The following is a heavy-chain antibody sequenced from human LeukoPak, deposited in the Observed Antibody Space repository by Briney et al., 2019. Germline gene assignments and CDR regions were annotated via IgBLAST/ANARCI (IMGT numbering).Heavy chain of an antibody. Sequence: SETLSLTCAIYGGSFSGNYWSWIRQPPGKGLEWIGEVDHSGSTNYNPSLKSRVTISVDTSKNQFSLKLSSVTAAGTAVYYCARAYRAHQAFHSYHYFDYWGQGTLVTVSS. CDR1: GGSFSGNY. D-gene: IGHD5-18*01. CDR2: VDHSGST. CDR3: ARAYRAHQAFHSYHYFDY. V-gene: IGHV4-34*01. J-gene: IGHJ4*02.